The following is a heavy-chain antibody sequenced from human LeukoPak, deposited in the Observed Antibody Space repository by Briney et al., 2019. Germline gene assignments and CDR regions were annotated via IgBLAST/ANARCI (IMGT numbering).Heavy chain of an antibody. CDR3: ARDNNNWFDR. CDR1: GFTFSSYG. V-gene: IGHV3-33*01. J-gene: IGHJ5*02. D-gene: IGHD2/OR15-2a*01. CDR2: IWYDGSNK. Sequence: GGSLRLSCAASGFTFSSYGMHWVRQAPGKGLEWVAVIWYDGSNKYCADSVKGRFTISRDNSKNTLDLQINSLRAEDTAVYYCARDNNNWFDRWGQGTLVTVSS.